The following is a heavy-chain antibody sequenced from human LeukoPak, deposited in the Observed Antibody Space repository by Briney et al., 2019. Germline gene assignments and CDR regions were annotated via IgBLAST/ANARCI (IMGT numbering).Heavy chain of an antibody. D-gene: IGHD3-9*01. CDR3: ARGLASYDILDPDY. CDR1: GFTFSSYS. CDR2: ISSSSSYI. Sequence: GGSLRLSCAASGFTFSSYSMNWVRQAPGKGLEWVSSISSSSSYIYYADSVKGRFTISRDNAKNSLYLQMNSLRAEDTAVYYCARGLASYDILDPDYWGQGTLVTVSS. J-gene: IGHJ4*02. V-gene: IGHV3-21*01.